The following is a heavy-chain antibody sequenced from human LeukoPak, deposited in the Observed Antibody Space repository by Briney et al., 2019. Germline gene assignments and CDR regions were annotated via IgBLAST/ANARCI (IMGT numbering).Heavy chain of an antibody. CDR3: ARDSILWFGELVPSSPHFYYGMDV. Sequence: PSETLSLTCAVYGWSFSGYYWSWIRQPPGKGLEWIGENNHSGSTNYNPSLKSRVTISVDTSKNQFSLKLSSVTAADTAVYYCARDSILWFGELVPSSPHFYYGMDVWGKGTTVTVSS. J-gene: IGHJ6*04. CDR1: GWSFSGYY. V-gene: IGHV4-34*01. D-gene: IGHD3-10*01. CDR2: NNHSGST.